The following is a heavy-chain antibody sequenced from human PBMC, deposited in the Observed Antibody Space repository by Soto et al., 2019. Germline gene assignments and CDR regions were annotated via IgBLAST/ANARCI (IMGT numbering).Heavy chain of an antibody. Sequence: GASVKVSCKASGYTFTSYAMHWVRQAPGQRLEWMGWINAGNGNTKYLQKFQGRVTITRDTSASTAYMELSSPRSEDTAVYYCARVGGCSRTSCYATYQDPWGQGTLVTVSS. J-gene: IGHJ5*02. CDR2: INAGNGNT. V-gene: IGHV1-3*01. CDR1: GYTFTSYA. CDR3: ARVGGCSRTSCYATYQDP. D-gene: IGHD2-2*01.